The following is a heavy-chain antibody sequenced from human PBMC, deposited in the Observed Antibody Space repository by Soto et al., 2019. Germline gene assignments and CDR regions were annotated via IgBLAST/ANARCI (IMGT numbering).Heavy chain of an antibody. J-gene: IGHJ5*02. CDR2: IYYSGTT. CDR3: ARLTWSPSKWFDP. V-gene: IGHV4-39*01. CDR1: GGSISSSSYY. D-gene: IGHD2-8*01. Sequence: QLQLQESGPGLVKPSETLSLTCTVSGGSISSSSYYWGWIRQPPGKGLEWIGSIYYSGTTYYNLSLKSRVTISVDTSKNQFSLKLTSVTAADTAVYYCARLTWSPSKWFDPWGQGTLVTVSS.